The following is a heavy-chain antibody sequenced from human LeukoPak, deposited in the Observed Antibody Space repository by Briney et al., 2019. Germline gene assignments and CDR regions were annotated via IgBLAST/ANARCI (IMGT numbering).Heavy chain of an antibody. V-gene: IGHV1-58*02. D-gene: IGHD6-19*01. J-gene: IGHJ4*02. CDR3: AAGYSSGWVHNY. Sequence: GTSVKVSRKASGFTFTSSAMQWVRQARGQRLEWIGWIVVGSGNTNYAQKFQERVTITRDMSTSTAYMELSSLRSEDTAVYYCAAGYSSGWVHNYWGQGTLVTVSS. CDR2: IVVGSGNT. CDR1: GFTFTSSA.